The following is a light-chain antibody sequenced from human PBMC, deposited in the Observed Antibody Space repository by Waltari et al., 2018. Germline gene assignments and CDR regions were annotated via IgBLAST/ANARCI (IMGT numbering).Light chain of an antibody. CDR1: ILGNKY. Sequence: SYELTQPPSVSVSPGQTASITCSGDILGNKYASWYQQKPGHAPLLVIYQDTKRPSEIPERFSGSKSANAATLTITGTQAVDEADYYCQALGTGAWVFGGGTKLTVL. J-gene: IGLJ3*02. V-gene: IGLV3-1*01. CDR2: QDT. CDR3: QALGTGAWV.